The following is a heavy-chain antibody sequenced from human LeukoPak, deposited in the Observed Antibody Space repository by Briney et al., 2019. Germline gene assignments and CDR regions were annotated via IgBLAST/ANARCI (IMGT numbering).Heavy chain of an antibody. CDR1: GFTFSTYW. CDR2: ISGDGTTT. J-gene: IGHJ4*02. D-gene: IGHD1-20*01. Sequence: HPGGSLRLSCAASGFTFSTYWMHWVRQAPGKGLVWVSRISGDGTTTSYADSVKGRFTVSRDNAKSTLYLQMNSLRAEDAAVYYCARVLYNWNDCLDYWGQGTLVTVSS. V-gene: IGHV3-74*01. CDR3: ARVLYNWNDCLDY.